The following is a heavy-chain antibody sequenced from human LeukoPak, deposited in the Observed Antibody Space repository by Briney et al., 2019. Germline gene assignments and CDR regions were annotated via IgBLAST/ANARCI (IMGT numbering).Heavy chain of an antibody. D-gene: IGHD3-22*01. CDR3: VRAPYYYDSSGLATFFDY. V-gene: IGHV4-59*01. J-gene: IGHJ4*02. CDR1: GGSISSYY. Sequence: SETLPLTCTVSGGSISSYYWSWIRQPPGKGLEWIGYIYYSGSTNYNPSLKSRVTISVDTSKNQFSLKLSSVTAADTAVYYCVRAPYYYDSSGLATFFDYWGQGTLVTVFS. CDR2: IYYSGST.